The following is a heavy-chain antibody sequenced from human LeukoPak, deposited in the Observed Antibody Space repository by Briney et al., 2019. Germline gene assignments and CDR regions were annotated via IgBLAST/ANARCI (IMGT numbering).Heavy chain of an antibody. CDR1: GYTFTNNY. CDR2: IYPRDGST. V-gene: IGHV1-46*01. Sequence: ASVKVSCKASGYTFTNNYLHWVRQAPGQGLEWMGMIYPRDGSTSYAQNFQGRVTVTRDTSTTTVHMGLRGLRSEDTAVYYCARDQEGFDYWGQGTVVTVSS. CDR3: ARDQEGFDY. J-gene: IGHJ4*02.